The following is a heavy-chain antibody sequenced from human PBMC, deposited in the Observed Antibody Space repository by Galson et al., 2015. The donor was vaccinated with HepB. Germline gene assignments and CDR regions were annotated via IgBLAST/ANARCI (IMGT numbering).Heavy chain of an antibody. CDR2: INHSGST. Sequence: LSLTCAVYGGSFSGYYWSWIRQPPGKGLEWIGEINHSGSTNYNPSLKSRVTISVDTSKNQFSLKLSSVTAADTAVYYCARVEVVEKNAFDIWGQGTMVTVSS. CDR3: ARVEVVEKNAFDI. J-gene: IGHJ3*02. V-gene: IGHV4-34*01. D-gene: IGHD2-15*01. CDR1: GGSFSGYY.